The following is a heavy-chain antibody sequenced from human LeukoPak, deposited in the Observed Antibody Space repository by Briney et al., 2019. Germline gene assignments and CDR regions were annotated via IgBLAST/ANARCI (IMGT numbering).Heavy chain of an antibody. Sequence: PGGSLRLSCAASGFTFSSYSMNWVRQAPGKGLEWGSYISSSSSTIYYADSVKGRFTISRDNAKNSLYLQMNSLRAEDTAVYYCAGGITIFGVVPYYFDYWGQGTLVTVSS. CDR2: ISSSSSTI. V-gene: IGHV3-48*01. D-gene: IGHD3-3*01. CDR3: AGGITIFGVVPYYFDY. J-gene: IGHJ4*02. CDR1: GFTFSSYS.